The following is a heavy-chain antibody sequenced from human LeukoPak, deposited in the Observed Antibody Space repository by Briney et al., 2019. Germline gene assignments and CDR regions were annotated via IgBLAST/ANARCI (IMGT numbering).Heavy chain of an antibody. J-gene: IGHJ4*02. D-gene: IGHD6-19*01. CDR1: AYSISSGYY. CDR3: VRDRPAGSFDY. Sequence: SETLSLTCAVSAYSISSGYYWGWIRQPPGKGLGWIGSMYHSGSTSYSPSPKSRVTISVDTSKNQFSLKLTSVTAAYTALYYCVRDRPAGSFDYWGQGTLFTVSP. V-gene: IGHV4-38-2*02. CDR2: MYHSGST.